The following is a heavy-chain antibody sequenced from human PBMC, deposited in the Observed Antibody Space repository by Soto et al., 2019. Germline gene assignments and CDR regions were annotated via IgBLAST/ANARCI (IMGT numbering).Heavy chain of an antibody. CDR2: ISYDGSNK. Sequence: GGSLRLSCPASGFTFSSYGMHWVRQAPGKGLEWVAGISYDGSNKYYAHSVKGRFTISRDNSRNTLYLQMNSLRAEDTAVYYCAKDSSGWQIDYWGQGTLVTVSS. CDR3: AKDSSGWQIDY. V-gene: IGHV3-30*18. CDR1: GFTFSSYG. D-gene: IGHD6-19*01. J-gene: IGHJ4*02.